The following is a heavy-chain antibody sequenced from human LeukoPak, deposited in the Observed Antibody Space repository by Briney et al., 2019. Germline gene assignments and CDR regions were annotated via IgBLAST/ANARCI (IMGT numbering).Heavy chain of an antibody. V-gene: IGHV4-61*01. Sequence: PSETLSLTCTVSGGSVSSGSYYWSCIRQPPGKGLEWSGYIYYSGSTNYNPSLKSRVTISVDTSKNQFSLKLSSVTAADTAVYYCAREGLYGDYVWSLDYWGQGTLVTVSS. CDR1: GGSVSSGSYY. CDR2: IYYSGST. CDR3: AREGLYGDYVWSLDY. D-gene: IGHD4-17*01. J-gene: IGHJ4*02.